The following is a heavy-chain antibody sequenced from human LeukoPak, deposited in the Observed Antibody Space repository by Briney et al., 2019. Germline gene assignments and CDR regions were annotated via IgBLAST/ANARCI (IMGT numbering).Heavy chain of an antibody. CDR2: AYSTETT. D-gene: IGHD2-2*02. CDR3: AGYREPYDHRPQTLTI. CDR1: AGSLSTDYSF. J-gene: IGHJ3*02. Sequence: PSETLSLTCSVSAGSLSTDYSFWDWLRQPAGKELEWIGRAYSTETTHYNPSLNSRLTMSVDTSKNLFSLRVSSATAADTAVYDCAGYREPYDHRPQTLTIWGQGTMVAVSS. V-gene: IGHV4-61*02.